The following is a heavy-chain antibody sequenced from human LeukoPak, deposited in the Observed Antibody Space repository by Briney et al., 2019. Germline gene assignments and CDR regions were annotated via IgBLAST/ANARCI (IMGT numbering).Heavy chain of an antibody. CDR1: GFVFEEST. V-gene: IGHV3-43*01. Sequence: GGSLRLTCAASGFVFEESTMHWVRQAPGKGLEWVSLIIWDGGTTHYAGSVKGRFTISRDNSKNSLYLQLNSLTSDDTALYYCATGDEDSPMNFYHWGQGTLVTVSS. D-gene: IGHD5-18*01. J-gene: IGHJ4*02. CDR2: IIWDGGTT. CDR3: ATGDEDSPMNFYH.